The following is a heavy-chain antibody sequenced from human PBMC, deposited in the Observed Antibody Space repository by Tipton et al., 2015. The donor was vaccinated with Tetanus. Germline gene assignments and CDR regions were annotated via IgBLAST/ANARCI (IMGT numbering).Heavy chain of an antibody. CDR3: ATEGLGSSFTPYCDN. V-gene: IGHV3-23*01. CDR2: VSSSGYST. CDR1: GFPFSSYA. Sequence: SLRLSCAASGFPFSSYAMNWVRQAPGKGLEWVSTVSSSGYSTYYADSVKGRFTISRDNSNNTLYLQMNSLRAEDSAVYYCATEGLGSSFTPYCDNWGQGTLVTVSS. D-gene: IGHD6-13*01. J-gene: IGHJ4*02.